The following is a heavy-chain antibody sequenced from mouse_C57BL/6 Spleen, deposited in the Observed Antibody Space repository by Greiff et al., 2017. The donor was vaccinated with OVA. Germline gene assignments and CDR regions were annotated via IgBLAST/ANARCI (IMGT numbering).Heavy chain of an antibody. J-gene: IGHJ2*01. Sequence: VQLQQPGAELVMPGASVKLSCKASGYTFTSYWMHWVKQRPGQGLEWIGEIDPSDSYTNYNQKFKGKSTLTVDKSSSTAYMQRSSLTSEDSAVYYCARGGQLGYYFDYWGQGTTLTVSS. CDR3: ARGGQLGYYFDY. CDR2: IDPSDSYT. V-gene: IGHV1-69*01. D-gene: IGHD4-1*02. CDR1: GYTFTSYW.